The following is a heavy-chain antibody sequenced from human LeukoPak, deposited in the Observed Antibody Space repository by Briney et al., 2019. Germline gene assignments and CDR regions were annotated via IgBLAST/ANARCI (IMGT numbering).Heavy chain of an antibody. D-gene: IGHD2-2*01. V-gene: IGHV3-9*01. CDR2: ISWNSGSI. CDR3: AKDSLRYCSSTSCYQFDY. CDR1: GFTFDVYA. Sequence: GRSLRPSCAAAGFTFDVYAMHWVRQAPGKGLERVSRISWNSGSISYGDSLKGRFTISRDNAKHSLYLQMNSLRAHDTALYYCAKDSLRYCSSTSCYQFDYWGQGTLVTVSS. J-gene: IGHJ4*02.